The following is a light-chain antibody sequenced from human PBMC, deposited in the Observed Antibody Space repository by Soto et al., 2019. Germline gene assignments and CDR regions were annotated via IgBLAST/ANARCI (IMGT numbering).Light chain of an antibody. CDR1: QGISIY. V-gene: IGKV1-27*01. CDR3: QKYNSAPWT. J-gene: IGKJ1*01. CDR2: AAS. Sequence: DIQMTQSPSSLSTSIGDRVTITCRASQGISIYLAWYQQKPGQVPKLLISAASFLQSGVPSRFSGSGSGTDFTLTISSLQPEDVETYYCQKYNSAPWTFGQGTKVEIK.